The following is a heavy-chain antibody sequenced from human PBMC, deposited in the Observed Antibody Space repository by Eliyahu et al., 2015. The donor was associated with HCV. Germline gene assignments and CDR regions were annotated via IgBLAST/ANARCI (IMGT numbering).Heavy chain of an antibody. D-gene: IGHD3-10*01. V-gene: IGHV3-49*03. Sequence: EVQLVESGGGLVQPGRSLRLSCTASGFTXGDYPLTWFRQSPGKGLEWVGFITSKAYGGATEYAASVKGRFTISREDSKSIAYLQMNSLKTEDTAVYYCTRGVTELFQTHWGYWGQGTLVTVSS. J-gene: IGHJ4*02. CDR2: ITSKAYGGAT. CDR1: GFTXGDYP. CDR3: TRGVTELFQTHWGY.